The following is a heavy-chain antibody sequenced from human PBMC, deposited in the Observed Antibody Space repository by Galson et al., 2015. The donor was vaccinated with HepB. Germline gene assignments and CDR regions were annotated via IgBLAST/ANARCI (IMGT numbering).Heavy chain of an antibody. Sequence: SVTVSCKASGGTFRSYAISWVRQAPGQGLEWMGGIIPLFNTSNYALKFQDRVTIAADKSTNTSYMELTSLRSADTAVYYSASAITMIRGIFFQKKYGLDVWGQGATVTVSS. CDR3: ASAITMIRGIFFQKKYGLDV. V-gene: IGHV1-69*06. D-gene: IGHD3-10*01. J-gene: IGHJ6*02. CDR2: IIPLFNTS. CDR1: GGTFRSYA.